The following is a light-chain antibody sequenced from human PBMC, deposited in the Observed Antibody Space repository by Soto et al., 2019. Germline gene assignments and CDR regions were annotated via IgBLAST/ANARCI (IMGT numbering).Light chain of an antibody. V-gene: IGKV1-8*01. CDR3: QQYYSYPLT. CDR2: AAS. Sequence: AIRLTQSPSSLSSSPGDRATITCRASQGVSSYLAWYQQKPGKAPKLLIYAASTLQSGVSSRFSGSGSGTDFTLTISCLESEDFATYYCQQYYSYPLTFGQGTKVEIK. J-gene: IGKJ1*01. CDR1: QGVSSY.